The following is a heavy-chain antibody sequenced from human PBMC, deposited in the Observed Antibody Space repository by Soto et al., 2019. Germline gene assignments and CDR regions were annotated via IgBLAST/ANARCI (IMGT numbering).Heavy chain of an antibody. CDR2: ISHTGSP. CDR1: GGSISSSNW. V-gene: IGHV4-4*02. CDR3: ASQLESTTYFDY. J-gene: IGHJ4*02. D-gene: IGHD1-1*01. Sequence: SETLSLTCAVSGGSISSSNWWSWVRQPPGKGLEWVGTISHTGSPRYNPSLKSRVTISVDTSKNQFSLRLPSVTAADTAVFYCASQLESTTYFDYWGRGTLVTVSS.